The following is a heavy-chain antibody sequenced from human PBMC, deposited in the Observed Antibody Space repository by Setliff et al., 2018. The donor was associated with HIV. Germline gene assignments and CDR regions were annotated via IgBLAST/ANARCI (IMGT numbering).Heavy chain of an antibody. D-gene: IGHD3-3*01. V-gene: IGHV1-69*13. CDR2: IIPIFGTA. Sequence: SVKVSCKASGYTFTSYAISWVRQAPGQGLEWMGGIIPIFGTANYAQKFQGRVTITAGESTSTAYMELSSLRSDDTAVYYCARGSLLEWGPTSSYYYMDVWGKGTTVTVS. CDR3: ARGSLLEWGPTSSYYYMDV. CDR1: GYTFTSYA. J-gene: IGHJ6*03.